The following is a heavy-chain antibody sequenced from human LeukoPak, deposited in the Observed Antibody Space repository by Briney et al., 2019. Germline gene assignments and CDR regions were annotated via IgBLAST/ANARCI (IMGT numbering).Heavy chain of an antibody. V-gene: IGHV1-8*01. CDR1: GYTFTSYD. Sequence: ASVKVSCKASGYTFTSYDINWVRQATGQGLEWMGWMNPNSGNTGYAQKFQGRVTMTGNTSISTAYMELSSLRSEDTAVYYCARGPNYDSSGYYFYYYYMDVWGKGTTVTVSS. CDR2: MNPNSGNT. D-gene: IGHD3-22*01. CDR3: ARGPNYDSSGYYFYYYYMDV. J-gene: IGHJ6*03.